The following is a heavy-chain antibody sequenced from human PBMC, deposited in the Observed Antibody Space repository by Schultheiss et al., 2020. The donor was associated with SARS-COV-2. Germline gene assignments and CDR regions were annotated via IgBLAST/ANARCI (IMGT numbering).Heavy chain of an antibody. CDR2: ISYDGSNK. Sequence: GESLKISCAASGFTFSSYAMHWVRQAPGKGLEWVAVISYDGSNKYYADSVKGRFTISRDNSKNTLYLQMNSLRAEDTAVYYCARAMGATTWDFDYWGQGTLVTVSS. CDR3: ARAMGATTWDFDY. D-gene: IGHD1-26*01. CDR1: GFTFSSYA. V-gene: IGHV3-30*04. J-gene: IGHJ4*02.